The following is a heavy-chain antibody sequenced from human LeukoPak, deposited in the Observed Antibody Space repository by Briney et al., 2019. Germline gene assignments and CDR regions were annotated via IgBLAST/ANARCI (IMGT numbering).Heavy chain of an antibody. CDR3: ARVRGSRYKYYFDY. CDR1: GYTFTSYD. J-gene: IGHJ4*02. CDR2: ISAYNGNT. Sequence: GASVKVSCKASGYTFTSYDINWVRQATGQGLEWMGWISAYNGNTDYAQKLQGRVTMTTDTSTSTAYMELRSLRSDDTAVYYCARVRGSRYKYYFDYWGQGTLVTVSS. D-gene: IGHD2-2*02. V-gene: IGHV1-18*01.